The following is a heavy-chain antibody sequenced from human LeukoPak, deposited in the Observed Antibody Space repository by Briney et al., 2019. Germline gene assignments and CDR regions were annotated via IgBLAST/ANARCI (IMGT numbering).Heavy chain of an antibody. CDR2: IYTSGST. D-gene: IGHD3-10*01. CDR3: AREWTQGTMVRGVIIDH. J-gene: IGHJ5*02. V-gene: IGHV4-4*07. Sequence: SETLSLTCTVSSGSISSCYWSWIRQPAGKGLEWIGRIYTSGSTNYNPSLKSRVTMSVDTSKNQFSLKLSSVTAADTAVYYCAREWTQGTMVRGVIIDHWGQGTLVTVSS. CDR1: SGSISSCY.